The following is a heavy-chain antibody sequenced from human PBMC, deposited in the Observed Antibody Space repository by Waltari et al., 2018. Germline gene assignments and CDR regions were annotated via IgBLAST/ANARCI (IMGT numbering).Heavy chain of an antibody. J-gene: IGHJ4*02. CDR2: MVGTGGTT. Sequence: EVQLLESGGGLVQPGGSLRLSCTVSGLTFSSYAMSWVRQAPGKGLEGVSTMVGTGGTTYYADSVKGRFTISRDNSRNTLYLQINSLRAEDTAVYFCATAGRIAPPRSRYFDNWGQGTLVSVSS. V-gene: IGHV3-23*01. CDR3: ATAGRIAPPRSRYFDN. CDR1: GLTFSSYA. D-gene: IGHD6-13*01.